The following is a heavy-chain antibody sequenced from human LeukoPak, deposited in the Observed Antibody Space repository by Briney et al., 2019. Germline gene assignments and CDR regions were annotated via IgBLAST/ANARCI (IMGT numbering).Heavy chain of an antibody. CDR3: AKESGDGLYYFDY. V-gene: IGHV3-33*06. D-gene: IGHD2-21*02. CDR2: IWYDGSNK. CDR1: GFTFSSYG. Sequence: GGSLRLSCAASGFTFSSYGMHWVRQAPGKGLEWVAIIWYDGSNKYYADSVKGRFTISRDNSKNTLYLQKNSLRAEDTAVYYCAKESGDGLYYFDYWGQGTLVTVSS. J-gene: IGHJ4*02.